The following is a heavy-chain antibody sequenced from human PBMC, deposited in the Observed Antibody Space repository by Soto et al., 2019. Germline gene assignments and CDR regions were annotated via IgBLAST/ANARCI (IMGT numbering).Heavy chain of an antibody. Sequence: QPGGSLRLSCAASGFTFSSYAMHWVRQAPGKGLEWVAVISYDGSNKYYADSVKGRFTISRDNSKNTLYLQMNSLRAEDTAVYYCATSHSSSGYAFDIWGQGTMVTVSS. CDR1: GFTFSSYA. D-gene: IGHD3-22*01. V-gene: IGHV3-30-3*01. CDR3: ATSHSSSGYAFDI. CDR2: ISYDGSNK. J-gene: IGHJ3*02.